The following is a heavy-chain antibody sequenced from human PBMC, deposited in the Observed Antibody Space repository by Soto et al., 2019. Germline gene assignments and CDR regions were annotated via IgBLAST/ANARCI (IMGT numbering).Heavy chain of an antibody. CDR3: AKYCSSDVCFDY. Sequence: PGGSLRLSCASSGFTFSSCSMNWVRQAPGKGLEWVSFISGSGDTKYYADSVKGRFTISRDNAKNSLYLQMSSLRDEDTAVYYCAKYCSSDVCFDYWGHGTLVTVSP. J-gene: IGHJ4*01. CDR1: GFTFSSCS. V-gene: IGHV3-48*02. CDR2: ISGSGDTK. D-gene: IGHD2-8*01.